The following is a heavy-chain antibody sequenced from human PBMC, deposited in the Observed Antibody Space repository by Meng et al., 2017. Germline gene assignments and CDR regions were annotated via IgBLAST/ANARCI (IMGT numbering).Heavy chain of an antibody. V-gene: IGHV1-18*01. CDR3: ATRGNPYLDC. J-gene: IGHJ4*02. Sequence: QVQLVQAGAEVKKPGASVKVSCKASGYTFTGYGISWVRQAPGQGLEWMGWISAYNGNTDYAQKFLGRVTLTTDTSTNTGYMELRSLTSDDTAVYYCATRGNPYLDCWGQGTLVTVSS. CDR1: GYTFTGYG. CDR2: ISAYNGNT.